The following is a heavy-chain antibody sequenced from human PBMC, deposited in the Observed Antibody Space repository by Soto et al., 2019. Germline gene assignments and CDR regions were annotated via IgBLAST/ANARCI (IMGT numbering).Heavy chain of an antibody. CDR1: GFTFSSYA. V-gene: IGHV3-23*01. CDR3: ATTLAGDH. Sequence: EVQLLESGGGLVQPGGSLRPSCAAPGFTFSSYAMIWVGQAPGKGLTWVPAVSGDGINRSYADSVRGRFTISRDNSRNTLYLQMNSLRAEDTAVYYCATTLAGDHWGQGTLVTVSS. D-gene: IGHD6-19*01. CDR2: VSGDGINR. J-gene: IGHJ4*02.